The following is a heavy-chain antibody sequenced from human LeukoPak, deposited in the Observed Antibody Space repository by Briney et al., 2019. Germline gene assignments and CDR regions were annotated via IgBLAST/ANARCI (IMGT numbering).Heavy chain of an antibody. CDR1: GFTFSSYE. CDR3: ARDRGSSWYETDY. CDR2: ISSSGSTI. Sequence: GGSLRLSCAASGFTFSSYEMNWVRQAPGKGLEWVPYISSSGSTIYYADSVKGRFTISRDNAKNSLYLQMNSLRAEDTAVYYCARDRGSSWYETDYWGQGTLVTVSS. V-gene: IGHV3-48*03. D-gene: IGHD6-13*01. J-gene: IGHJ4*02.